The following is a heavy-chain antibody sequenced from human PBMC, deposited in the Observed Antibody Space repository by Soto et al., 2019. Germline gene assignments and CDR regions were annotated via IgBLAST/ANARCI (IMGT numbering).Heavy chain of an antibody. D-gene: IGHD5-18*01. V-gene: IGHV4-39*01. CDR2: IYYSGST. Sequence: SETLSLTCTVSGGSISSSSYYWGWIRQPPGKGLEWIGSIYYSGSTYYNLSLKSRVTISVDTSKNQFSLKLSSVSAADTAVYYCARGRGDGHGLDFWGQGVLVTVSS. CDR3: ARGRGDGHGLDF. J-gene: IGHJ4*02. CDR1: GGSISSSSYY.